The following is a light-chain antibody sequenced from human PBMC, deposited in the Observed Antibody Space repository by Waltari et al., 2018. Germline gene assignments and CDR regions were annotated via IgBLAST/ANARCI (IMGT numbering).Light chain of an antibody. J-gene: IGLJ2*01. CDR1: SSDVGSYNL. Sequence: QSALTQPASVSGSPGQSITISCTGTSSDVGSYNLVSWYQQHPGKAPKLMIYEVSKLPSGVSNRFSGSKSGNTASLTISGLQAEDEADYYCCSYAGSFVVFGGGTKLTVL. CDR3: CSYAGSFVV. V-gene: IGLV2-23*02. CDR2: EVS.